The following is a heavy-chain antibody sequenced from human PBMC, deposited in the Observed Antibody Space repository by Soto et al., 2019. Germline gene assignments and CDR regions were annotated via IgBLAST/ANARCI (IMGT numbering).Heavy chain of an antibody. Sequence: QVQLVQSGAEVKKPGSSVKVSCKASGGTFSSYAISWVRQAPGQGLEWMGGIIPIFGTANYAQKFQGRVTITADESTSKAYLELSSLRSEDTAVYYCARDWADITMVRGPPKYYYYSGMDVWGQGTTVTVSS. V-gene: IGHV1-69*01. J-gene: IGHJ6*02. CDR2: IIPIFGTA. CDR3: ARDWADITMVRGPPKYYYYSGMDV. CDR1: GGTFSSYA. D-gene: IGHD3-10*01.